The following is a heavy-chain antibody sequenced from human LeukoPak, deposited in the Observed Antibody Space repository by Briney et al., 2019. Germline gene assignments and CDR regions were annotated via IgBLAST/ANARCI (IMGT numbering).Heavy chain of an antibody. J-gene: IGHJ4*02. CDR3: AKDPPSGYCSGGTCNDSPFDS. Sequence: GGALRLSCAASGFTFSNYAMTWVRQAPGKGLEWVSLITGGADITYYADSVKGRFTISRDNSKNMLFLQMNSLRVEDTAVYYCAKDPPSGYCSGGTCNDSPFDSWGQGTLVTVCS. CDR2: ITGGADIT. D-gene: IGHD2-15*01. V-gene: IGHV3-23*01. CDR1: GFTFSNYA.